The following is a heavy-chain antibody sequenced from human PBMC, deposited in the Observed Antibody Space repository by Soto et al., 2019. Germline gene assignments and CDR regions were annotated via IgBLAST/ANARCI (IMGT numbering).Heavy chain of an antibody. CDR3: ARDRYSYDSRAYQGVDWYFDL. Sequence: GGSLRLSCAASGFTFNNYGMHWVRQAPGKXLEWVAVIWYDGSHESYADSVKGRFTISRDNSKNTLYLQMNSLRAEDTAVYYCARDRYSYDSRAYQGVDWYFDLWGRGTLVTVSS. J-gene: IGHJ2*01. V-gene: IGHV3-33*01. D-gene: IGHD3-22*01. CDR1: GFTFNNYG. CDR2: IWYDGSHE.